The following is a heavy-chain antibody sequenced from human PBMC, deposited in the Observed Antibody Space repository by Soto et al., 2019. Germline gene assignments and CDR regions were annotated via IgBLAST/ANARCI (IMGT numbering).Heavy chain of an antibody. CDR1: GFTFTSCD. V-gene: IGHV3-23*01. J-gene: IGHJ6*02. CDR3: AKGDTTIITDYYAMDV. D-gene: IGHD1-1*01. CDR2: ISGSGGSE. Sequence: GGSLRLSCAVSGFTFTSCDMTWVRQAPGKGLEWVSAISGSGGSEFYADSVKGRFTISRDNSKNTLYLQMKSLRAEDTALYYCAKGDTTIITDYYAMDVWGQGTTVTVSS.